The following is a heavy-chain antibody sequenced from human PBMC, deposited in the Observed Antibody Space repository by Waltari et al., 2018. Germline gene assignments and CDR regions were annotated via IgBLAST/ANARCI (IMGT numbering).Heavy chain of an antibody. CDR3: ARAYGYNYYFDY. J-gene: IGHJ4*02. D-gene: IGHD5-12*01. V-gene: IGHV4-38-2*02. Sequence: QVQLQESGPGLVKPSETLSLTCTVSSYSISSGYYWGWIRQPPGKGLEWIGSIYKSGNPYHNSSLKSRVTISVDTSKNQLSLKLSSVTAADTAVYYCARAYGYNYYFDYWGQGTLVTVSS. CDR1: SYSISSGYY. CDR2: IYKSGNP.